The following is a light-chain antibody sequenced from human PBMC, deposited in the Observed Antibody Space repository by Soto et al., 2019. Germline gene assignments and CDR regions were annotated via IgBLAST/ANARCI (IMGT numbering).Light chain of an antibody. CDR3: QQHSHWPPWT. J-gene: IGKJ1*01. Sequence: EIVSTQSPGTLSLSPGERATLSCRASQSVSSSYLAWYQQKPGQAPRLLIYGASSRATGIPDRFSGSGSGTDFTLTISRLEPEDFAVYYCQQHSHWPPWTFGQGTKVDIK. CDR2: GAS. CDR1: QSVSSSY. V-gene: IGKV3D-20*02.